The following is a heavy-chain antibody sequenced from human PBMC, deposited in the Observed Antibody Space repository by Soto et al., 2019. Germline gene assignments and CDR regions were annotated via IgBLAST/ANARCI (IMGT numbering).Heavy chain of an antibody. J-gene: IGHJ4*02. Sequence: ASVKVSCKASGYTFTSYAMHWVRQAPGQRLEWMGWINAGNGNTKYSQKFQGRATITRDTSASTAYMELSSLRSEDTAVYYCARDITIFGVVIRDFDYWGQGTLVTVSS. CDR2: INAGNGNT. CDR1: GYTFTSYA. D-gene: IGHD3-3*01. CDR3: ARDITIFGVVIRDFDY. V-gene: IGHV1-3*01.